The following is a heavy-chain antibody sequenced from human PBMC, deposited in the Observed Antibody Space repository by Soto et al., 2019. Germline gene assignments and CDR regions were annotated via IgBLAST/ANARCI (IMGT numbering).Heavy chain of an antibody. V-gene: IGHV1-69*06. CDR1: GGTFSSYA. D-gene: IGHD1-7*01. J-gene: IGHJ6*02. Sequence: EASVKVSCKASGGTFSSYAISWVRQAPGQGLEWMGGIIPIFGTANYAQKFQGRVTITADKSTSTAYMELSSLRSEDTAVYYCAREERGLELPSIVYGMDVWGQGTTVTVSS. CDR3: AREERGLELPSIVYGMDV. CDR2: IIPIFGTA.